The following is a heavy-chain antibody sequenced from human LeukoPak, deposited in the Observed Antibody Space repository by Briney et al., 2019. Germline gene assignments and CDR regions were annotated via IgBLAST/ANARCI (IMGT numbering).Heavy chain of an antibody. Sequence: SETLSLTCTVSGGSITDCYWGWIRQPPGKGLEWIGYDYYSGSSNYNPSLKSRVTISVDTSKNQFSLKLSSVTAADTAVYYCARDAAKAQLAYFDYWGQGTLVTVSS. D-gene: IGHD6-13*01. CDR1: GGSITDCY. J-gene: IGHJ4*02. V-gene: IGHV4-59*12. CDR3: ARDAAKAQLAYFDY. CDR2: DYYSGSS.